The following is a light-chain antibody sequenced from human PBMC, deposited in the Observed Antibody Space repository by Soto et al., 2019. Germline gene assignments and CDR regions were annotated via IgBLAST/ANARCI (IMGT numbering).Light chain of an antibody. CDR2: GAS. Sequence: EIVLTQSPNTLSLSPGERATLSCRASQSVSSDYLVWYQQKPGQAPRLLIYGASSRATDIPDRFSGSGSGTDFTLTITTLEPEDFAVYYCQHYGNSPPSVTFGPGTKVDIK. V-gene: IGKV3-20*01. CDR1: QSVSSDY. CDR3: QHYGNSPPSVT. J-gene: IGKJ3*01.